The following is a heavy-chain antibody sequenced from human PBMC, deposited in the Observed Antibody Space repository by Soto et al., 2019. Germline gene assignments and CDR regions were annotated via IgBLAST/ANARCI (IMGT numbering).Heavy chain of an antibody. CDR2: IYYSGST. J-gene: IGHJ5*02. CDR1: GGSISSYY. D-gene: IGHD5-18*01. Sequence: SETLSLTCTVSGGSISSYYWSWIRQPPGKGLERIGYIYYSGSTNYNPSLKSRVTISVDTSKNQFSLKLSSVTAADTAVYYCARERGEDTAMVISWFDPWGQGTLVTVSS. V-gene: IGHV4-59*01. CDR3: ARERGEDTAMVISWFDP.